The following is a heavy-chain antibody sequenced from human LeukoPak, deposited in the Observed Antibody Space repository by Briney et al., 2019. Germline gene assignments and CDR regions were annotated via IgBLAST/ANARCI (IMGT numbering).Heavy chain of an antibody. Sequence: PGGSLRLSCAASGFTFSNYAMTWVRRAPGKGLESVSAISSSGGSTFYADSVKGRFTISRDSSNNTLCLQMNGLRAEDTARYYCAKGRSFSTSDAFDIWGQGTMVTVSS. J-gene: IGHJ3*02. CDR2: ISSSGGST. D-gene: IGHD2-2*01. CDR1: GFTFSNYA. V-gene: IGHV3-23*01. CDR3: AKGRSFSTSDAFDI.